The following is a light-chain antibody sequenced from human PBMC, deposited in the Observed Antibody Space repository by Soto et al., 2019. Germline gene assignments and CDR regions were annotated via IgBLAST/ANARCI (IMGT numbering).Light chain of an antibody. J-gene: IGLJ3*02. CDR2: EVS. Sequence: LTQPASVSGSPGQSLTISCTGTSSDVGGYNYVSWYQHHPGKAPKLMIYEVSNRPSGVSNRFSGSKSGNTASLTISGLQAEDEADYYCSSYTGSSTPVFGGGTKLTVL. CDR1: SSDVGGYNY. V-gene: IGLV2-14*01. CDR3: SSYTGSSTPV.